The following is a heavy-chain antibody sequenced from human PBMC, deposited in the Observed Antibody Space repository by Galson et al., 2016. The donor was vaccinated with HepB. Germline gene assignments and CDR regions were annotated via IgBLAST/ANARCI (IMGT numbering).Heavy chain of an antibody. CDR2: IIPIFGTA. CDR1: GGTFSFYA. CDR3: ASGEGYSSRWYESHN. D-gene: IGHD6-13*01. Sequence: SVKVSCKASGGTFSFYAISWVRQAPGQGLEWMGGIIPIFGTANYAQRFQGRVTITADESTSTAYMELNSLGSEDTAVYYCASGEGYSSRWYESHNWGQGTLVTVSS. J-gene: IGHJ4*02. V-gene: IGHV1-69*13.